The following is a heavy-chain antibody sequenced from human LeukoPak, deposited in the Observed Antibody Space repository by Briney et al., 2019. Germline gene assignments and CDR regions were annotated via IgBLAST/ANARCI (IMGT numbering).Heavy chain of an antibody. CDR3: VSHSLTTNYYYYAMDV. Sequence: GGSLRLSCAASGFTFGSYKMGWVRQAPGKGLEWVANIKQDGGEKYYVDSVKGRFTISRDNSRNSLYLQMNTLRVEDTAVYYCVSHSLTTNYYYYAMDVWGQGTTVTVSS. D-gene: IGHD4-11*01. CDR1: GFTFGSYK. V-gene: IGHV3-7*01. J-gene: IGHJ6*02. CDR2: IKQDGGEK.